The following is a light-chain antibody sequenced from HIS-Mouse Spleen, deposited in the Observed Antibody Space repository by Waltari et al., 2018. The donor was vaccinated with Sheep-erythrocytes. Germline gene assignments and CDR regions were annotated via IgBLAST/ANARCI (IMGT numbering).Light chain of an antibody. CDR3: SSYAGSNNWV. V-gene: IGLV2-8*01. J-gene: IGLJ3*02. CDR2: EVS. Sequence: QSALTQPPSASGSPGPSVTIPCTETSSDVGGYNYVSWYQQHPGKAPNLMIYEVSKRPSGVPDRFSGSKSGNTASLTVSGLQAEDEADYYCSSYAGSNNWVFGGGTKLTVL. CDR1: SSDVGGYNY.